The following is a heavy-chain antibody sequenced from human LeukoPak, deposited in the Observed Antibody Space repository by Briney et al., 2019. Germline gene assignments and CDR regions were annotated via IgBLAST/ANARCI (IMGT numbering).Heavy chain of an antibody. CDR2: ISGSGGST. CDR1: GFTFSSYA. D-gene: IGHD1-26*01. CDR3: AGFRARREYYYYYYMDV. Sequence: GGSLRLSCAASGFTFSSYAMSWVRQAPGKGLEWVSAISGSGGSTYYADSVKGRFTISRDNSKNTLYLQMNSLRAEDTAVYYCAGFRARREYYYYYYMDVWGKGTTVTVSS. V-gene: IGHV3-23*01. J-gene: IGHJ6*03.